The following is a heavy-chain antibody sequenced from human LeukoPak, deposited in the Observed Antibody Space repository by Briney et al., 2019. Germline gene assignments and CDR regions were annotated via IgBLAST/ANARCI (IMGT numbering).Heavy chain of an antibody. D-gene: IGHD3-3*01. Sequence: SVKVSCKASGGTFSSYAISWVRQAPGQGLEWMRGIIPIFGTANYAQKFQGRVTITADESTSTAYMELSSLRSEDTAVYYCARRGGYYTHDAFDIWGQGTMVTVSS. CDR1: GGTFSSYA. J-gene: IGHJ3*02. V-gene: IGHV1-69*13. CDR3: ARRGGYYTHDAFDI. CDR2: IIPIFGTA.